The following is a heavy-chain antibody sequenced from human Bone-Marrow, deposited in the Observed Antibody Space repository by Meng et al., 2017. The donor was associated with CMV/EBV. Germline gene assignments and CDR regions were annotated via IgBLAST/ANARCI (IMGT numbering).Heavy chain of an antibody. Sequence: GFTVSIYDMRWVRQAPGKGLEWVSVISGSGGSTYYADSVKGRFTISRDNSKNTLYLQMNSLRAEDTAVYYCAKDLAVAGTIGLDYWGQGTLVTVSS. J-gene: IGHJ4*02. CDR2: ISGSGGST. CDR3: AKDLAVAGTIGLDY. D-gene: IGHD6-19*01. CDR1: GFTVSIYD. V-gene: IGHV3-23*01.